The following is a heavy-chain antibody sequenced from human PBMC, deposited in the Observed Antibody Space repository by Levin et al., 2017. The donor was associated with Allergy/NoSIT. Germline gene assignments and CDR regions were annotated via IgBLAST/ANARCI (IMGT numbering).Heavy chain of an antibody. D-gene: IGHD6-19*01. J-gene: IGHJ3*02. V-gene: IGHV3-48*01. Sequence: GGSLRLSCAASGFTFSSYSMNWVRQAPGKGLEWVSYISSSSSTIYYADSVKGRFTISRDNAKNSLYLQMNSLRAEDTAVYYCARDSVSAVAAKDAFDIWGQGTMVTVSS. CDR3: ARDSVSAVAAKDAFDI. CDR2: ISSSSSTI. CDR1: GFTFSSYS.